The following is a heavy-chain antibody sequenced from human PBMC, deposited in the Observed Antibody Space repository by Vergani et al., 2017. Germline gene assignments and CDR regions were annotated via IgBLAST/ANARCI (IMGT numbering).Heavy chain of an antibody. CDR2: ISGSGGST. Sequence: EVQLVESGGGLVKPGGSLRLSCAASGFTFSSYSMNWVRQAPGKGLEWVSAISGSGGSTYYADSVKGRFTISRDNSKNTLYLQMNSLRAEDTAVYYCAKGALYYDSSNLRCWGQGTLVTVSS. CDR3: AKGALYYDSSNLRC. J-gene: IGHJ4*02. V-gene: IGHV3-23*04. CDR1: GFTFSSYS. D-gene: IGHD3-22*01.